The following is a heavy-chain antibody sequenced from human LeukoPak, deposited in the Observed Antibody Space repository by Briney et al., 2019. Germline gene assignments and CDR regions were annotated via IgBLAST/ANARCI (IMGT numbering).Heavy chain of an antibody. CDR3: ARPYYYGSGSYYPWFDP. CDR1: GGSISSSSYY. V-gene: IGHV4-39*01. D-gene: IGHD3-10*01. CDR2: IYYRGST. J-gene: IGHJ5*02. Sequence: SETLSLTCTVSGGSISSSSYYWGWLRQPPGKGLEWIARIYYRGSTYYNPCLKSRFAISVDTSKNQFSLKLSSVTAADTAVYYCARPYYYGSGSYYPWFDPWGQGTLVTVSS.